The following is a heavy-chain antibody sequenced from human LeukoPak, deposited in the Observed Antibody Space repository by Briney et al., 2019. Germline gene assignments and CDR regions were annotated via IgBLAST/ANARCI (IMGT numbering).Heavy chain of an antibody. D-gene: IGHD5-24*01. CDR1: GYTFNVYY. CDR2: INPGGGNT. V-gene: IGHV1-46*02. CDR3: ARIRDGYNDAYDI. J-gene: IGHJ3*02. Sequence: ASVKVSCKASGYTFNVYYMYWVRQAPGQGLEWMGLINPGGGNTNYAQNFQGRVTMTRDTSASTVYMELSSLRSEDTAIYYCARIRDGYNDAYDIWGQGTVVTVPS.